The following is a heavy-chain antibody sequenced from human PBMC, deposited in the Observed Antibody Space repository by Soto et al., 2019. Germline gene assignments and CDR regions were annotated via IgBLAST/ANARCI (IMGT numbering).Heavy chain of an antibody. J-gene: IGHJ4*02. V-gene: IGHV3-21*06. CDR3: ARESEDLTSNFDY. CDR1: GFTFTRYS. Sequence: GGSLRLSCAASGFTFTRYSMTWVRQAPGKGLEWVSSISSTTNYIYYGDSMKGRFTISRDNAKNSLYLERNRLRAEDTAVYYWARESEDLTSNFDYWGQGTLVTVSS. CDR2: ISSTTNYI.